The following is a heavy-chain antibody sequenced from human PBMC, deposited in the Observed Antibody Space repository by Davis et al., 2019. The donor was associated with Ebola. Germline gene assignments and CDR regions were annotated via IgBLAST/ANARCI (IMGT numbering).Heavy chain of an antibody. CDR3: ARLDSQRYFDY. Sequence: MPSETLSLTCTVSGGSISSSSYYWGWIRQPPGKGLEWIASIYYSGTTYYNPSLKSRVTMSVDTSKNQFSLKLSSVTAADTAMYYCARLDSQRYFDYWGQGTLVTISS. CDR2: IYYSGTT. CDR1: GGSISSSSYY. J-gene: IGHJ4*02. D-gene: IGHD3/OR15-3a*01. V-gene: IGHV4-39*01.